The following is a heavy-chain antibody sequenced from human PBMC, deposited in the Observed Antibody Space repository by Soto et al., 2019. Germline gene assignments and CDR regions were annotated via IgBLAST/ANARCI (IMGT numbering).Heavy chain of an antibody. Sequence: QVQMQESGPGLVKPSETLSLTCTVSGGSISSYYWSWIRQPPGKGLEWIGYIYYSGSTNYNPSLKSRVTISVDTSKNQFSLKLSSVTAADTAVYYCARGDGDILTGYYPYYYYYMDVWGKGTTVTVSS. D-gene: IGHD3-9*01. V-gene: IGHV4-59*01. CDR3: ARGDGDILTGYYPYYYYYMDV. CDR1: GGSISSYY. CDR2: IYYSGST. J-gene: IGHJ6*03.